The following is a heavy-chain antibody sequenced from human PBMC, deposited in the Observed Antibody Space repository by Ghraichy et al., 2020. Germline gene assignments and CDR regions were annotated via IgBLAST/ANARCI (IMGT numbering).Heavy chain of an antibody. CDR3: ARSPGWFDSSGYYYDY. CDR1: GYSFTGYA. J-gene: IGHJ4*02. D-gene: IGHD3-22*01. CDR2: IKVGTGDT. Sequence: ASVKVSCKASGYSFTGYAMHWVRQAPGQRLEWMGWIKVGTGDTRYSQKFQDRVTITRDTSASTAYMELSSLRSEDTAVYYCARSPGWFDSSGYYYDYWGQGTLVTVDS. V-gene: IGHV1-3*01.